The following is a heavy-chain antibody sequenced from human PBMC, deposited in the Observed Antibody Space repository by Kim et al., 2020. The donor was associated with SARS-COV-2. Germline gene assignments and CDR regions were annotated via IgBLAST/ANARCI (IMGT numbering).Heavy chain of an antibody. CDR1: GFTFDDYA. Sequence: GGSLRLSCAASGFTFDDYAIQWVRQVPGKGLEWVSLISRGSGEIKYADSVKGRFTISRDNSKKSVYLQMNSLRSEDTALYYCVRGQQWLIKNWGQGTQVTV. CDR2: ISRGSGEI. CDR3: VRGQQWLIKN. D-gene: IGHD6-19*01. J-gene: IGHJ4*02. V-gene: IGHV3-43*02.